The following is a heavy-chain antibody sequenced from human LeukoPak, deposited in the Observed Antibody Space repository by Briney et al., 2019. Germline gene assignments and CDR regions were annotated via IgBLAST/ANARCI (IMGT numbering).Heavy chain of an antibody. V-gene: IGHV5-51*01. Sequence: GESLKISCKGSGYSFTSYWIGWVRQMPGKGLEWMGIIHPGDSDTRYSPSFQGQVTISADKSISTAYLQWSSLKASDTAMYYCARSTYYYDSSGQHHYFDYWGQGTLVTVSS. CDR3: ARSTYYYDSSGQHHYFDY. CDR2: IHPGDSDT. CDR1: GYSFTSYW. J-gene: IGHJ4*02. D-gene: IGHD3-22*01.